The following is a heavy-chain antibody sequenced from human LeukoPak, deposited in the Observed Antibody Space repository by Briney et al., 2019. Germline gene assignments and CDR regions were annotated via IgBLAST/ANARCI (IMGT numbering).Heavy chain of an antibody. CDR3: AKSTTVTTYFHH. CDR1: GFTFDDYA. J-gene: IGHJ1*01. V-gene: IGHV3-9*01. Sequence: PGGSLRLSCAVSGFTFDDYAMHWVRQAPGKGLEWVSGISWNSGSIEYADSVKGRFTISRDNAKNSLYLQMNSLRAEDTALYYCAKSTTVTTYFHHWGQGTLVTVSP. CDR2: ISWNSGSI. D-gene: IGHD4-17*01.